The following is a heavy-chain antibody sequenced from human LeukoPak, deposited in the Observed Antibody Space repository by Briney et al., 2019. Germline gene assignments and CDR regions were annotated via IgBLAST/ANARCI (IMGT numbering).Heavy chain of an antibody. CDR3: ARGRDGYTLIDAFDI. CDR1: GFTFSSYE. V-gene: IGHV3-48*03. J-gene: IGHJ3*02. D-gene: IGHD5-24*01. CDR2: ISSSGSTI. Sequence: PGGSLRLSCAASGFTFSSYEMNWVRQAPGKGLEWVSYISSSGSTISYADSVKGRLIISRHNAKNSLYLQMNSLRAEDTAVYYCARGRDGYTLIDAFDIWGQGTMVTVSS.